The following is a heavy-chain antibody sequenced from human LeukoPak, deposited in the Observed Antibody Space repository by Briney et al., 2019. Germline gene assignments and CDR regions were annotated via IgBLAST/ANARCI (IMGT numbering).Heavy chain of an antibody. V-gene: IGHV1-3*03. CDR2: INAGNGNT. CDR3: AREGASSVLRYFDWPAYNWFDP. Sequence: ASVKVSCKASGYTFTSYAMHWVRQALGQRLEWMGWINAGNGNTKYSQEFQGRVTITRDTSASTAYMELSSLRSEDMAVYYCAREGASSVLRYFDWPAYNWFDPWGQGTLVTVSS. J-gene: IGHJ5*02. D-gene: IGHD3-9*01. CDR1: GYTFTSYA.